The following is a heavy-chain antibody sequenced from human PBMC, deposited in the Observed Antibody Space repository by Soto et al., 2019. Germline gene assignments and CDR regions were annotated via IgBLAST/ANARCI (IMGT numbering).Heavy chain of an antibody. CDR3: VSQRTTVPTQAYFDY. V-gene: IGHV4-39*01. D-gene: IGHD4-17*01. CDR1: GGSVTESSYY. J-gene: IGHJ4*02. CDR2: VYYRGRS. Sequence: SETLSLTCTVSGGSVTESSYYGGWIRQSPGKGLEWIGSVYYRGRSYSKSSVKSRVTISVDTSKNRFSLSLNSVTASDTAVYFCVSQRTTVPTQAYFDYWGPGALVTVSS.